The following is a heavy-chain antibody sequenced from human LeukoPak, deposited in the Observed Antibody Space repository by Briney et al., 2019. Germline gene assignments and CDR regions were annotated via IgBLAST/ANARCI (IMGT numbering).Heavy chain of an antibody. J-gene: IGHJ6*02. Sequence: PGGSLRLSCAASGFTFSSYSIHWVRQAPGKGLEWVAVVSYDGSSENYADSVKGRFTISRDNSKNTLYLQMNSPRAEDTAVYYCARDRVLYFYYGMDVWGQGTTVTVSS. CDR1: GFTFSSYS. D-gene: IGHD2-21*01. V-gene: IGHV3-30-3*01. CDR2: VSYDGSSE. CDR3: ARDRVLYFYYGMDV.